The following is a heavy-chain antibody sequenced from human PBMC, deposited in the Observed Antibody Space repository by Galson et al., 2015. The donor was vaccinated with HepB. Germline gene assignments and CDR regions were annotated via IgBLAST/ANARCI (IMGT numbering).Heavy chain of an antibody. CDR2: ISSDGRNK. D-gene: IGHD4-17*01. Sequence: SLRLSCAASGFKFNREVMHWVRQIPGKGLEWVAVISSDGRNKFYADSVKGRFTITRDNSKDTLYLQMNSLRPADTAVYFCSKDQTVTTSLGNYYYFYGMDVWGPGTTVTVSS. J-gene: IGHJ6*02. V-gene: IGHV3-30*18. CDR3: SKDQTVTTSLGNYYYFYGMDV. CDR1: GFKFNREV.